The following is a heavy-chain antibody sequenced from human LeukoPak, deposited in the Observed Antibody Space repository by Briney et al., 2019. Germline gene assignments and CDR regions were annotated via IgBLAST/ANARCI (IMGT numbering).Heavy chain of an antibody. CDR3: AEFKERSGVVVPAARSFDY. Sequence: GGSLRLSCAASGFTFSSYAMSWVRQAPGKGLEWVSAISGSGGSTYYADSVKGRFTISRDNSKNTLYLQMNSLRAEDTAVYYCAEFKERSGVVVPAARSFDYWGQGTLVTVSS. J-gene: IGHJ4*02. D-gene: IGHD2-2*01. CDR2: ISGSGGST. CDR1: GFTFSSYA. V-gene: IGHV3-23*01.